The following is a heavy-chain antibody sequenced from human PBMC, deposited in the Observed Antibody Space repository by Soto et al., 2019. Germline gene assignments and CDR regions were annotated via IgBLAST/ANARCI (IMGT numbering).Heavy chain of an antibody. D-gene: IGHD3-3*01. CDR1: GGSISSSSYY. J-gene: IGHJ6*03. CDR3: ARRTYDFWSGYPSYYMDV. V-gene: IGHV4-39*01. CDR2: IYYSGST. Sequence: SETLSLTCTVSGGSISSSSYYWGWIRQPPGKGLEWIGSIYYSGSTYYNPSLKSRVTISVDTSKNHFSLKLSSVTAADTAVYYFARRTYDFWSGYPSYYMDVWGKGTTVTVS.